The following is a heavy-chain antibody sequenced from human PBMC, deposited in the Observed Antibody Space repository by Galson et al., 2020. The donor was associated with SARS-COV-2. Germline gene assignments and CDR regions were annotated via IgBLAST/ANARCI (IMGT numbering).Heavy chain of an antibody. V-gene: IGHV4-61*02. D-gene: IGHD3-3*01. CDR3: ARGAYYDFWSGYYTLGDHYAMDV. J-gene: IGHJ6*02. CDR2: IYKSGNT. Sequence: TLSLTCTVSGGSISSGPYYWSWIRQPAGKGLEWIGRIYKSGNTDYNPSLKSQVTISVDTSKNQFSLKLSSVTAADTAVYFCARGAYYDFWSGYYTLGDHYAMDVWGQGTTVTVSS. CDR1: GGSISSGPYY.